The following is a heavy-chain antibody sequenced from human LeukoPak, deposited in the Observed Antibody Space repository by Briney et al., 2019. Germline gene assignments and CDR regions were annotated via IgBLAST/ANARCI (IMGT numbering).Heavy chain of an antibody. J-gene: IGHJ6*04. CDR1: GFSFISYW. CDR3: ARGAYGGRGYYYGVDV. CDR2: IKQDGSAK. Sequence: GGSLRLSCAASGFSFISYWMSWVRQAPGKGLEWVANIKQDGSAKNYVDSVKGRFTISRDNAKNSLYLQMNSLRAEDTAVYFCARGAYGGRGYYYGVDVWGKGTTVTVSS. V-gene: IGHV3-7*03. D-gene: IGHD4-23*01.